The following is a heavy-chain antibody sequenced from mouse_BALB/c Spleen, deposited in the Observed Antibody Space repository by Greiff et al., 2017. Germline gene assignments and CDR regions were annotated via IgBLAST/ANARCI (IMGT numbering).Heavy chain of an antibody. CDR2: IDPNSGGT. J-gene: IGHJ2*01. V-gene: IGHV1-62-3*01. D-gene: IGHD2-14*01. CDR1: GYTFTSYR. Sequence: VQLQQSGAELVKPGASVKLSCKASGYTFTSYRMHWVKQRPGRGLEWIGRIDPNSGGTKYNEKFKSKATLTVDKPSSPTYMQLSSLTSEDSAVYCCTRAYLYRYDSVSYFDCWGQGTTLTVAS. CDR3: TRAYLYRYDSVSYFDC.